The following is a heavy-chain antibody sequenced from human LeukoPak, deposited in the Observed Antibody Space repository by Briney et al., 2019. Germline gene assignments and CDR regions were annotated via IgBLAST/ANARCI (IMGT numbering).Heavy chain of an antibody. V-gene: IGHV4-61*02. CDR1: GGSISSGGYY. J-gene: IGHJ4*02. D-gene: IGHD3-10*01. CDR3: ARVPLWFGELSDEL. CDR2: IYTSGST. Sequence: SETLSLTCTVSGGSISSGGYYWSWNRQPAGKGLEWIGRIYTSGSTNYNPSLKSRVTMSVDTSKNQFSLKLSSVTAADTAVYYCARVPLWFGELSDELWGQGTLVTVSS.